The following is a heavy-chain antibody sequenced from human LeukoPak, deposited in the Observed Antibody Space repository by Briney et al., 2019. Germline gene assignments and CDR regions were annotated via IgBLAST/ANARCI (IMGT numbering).Heavy chain of an antibody. CDR3: ARHGRGDSSGFYYRYFDY. Sequence: SETLSLTCTVSGGSISSYYWSWIRQPPGKGLEWIGYIYYSGSTNYNPSLKSRVTISVDTSKNQFSLKLSSVTAADTAVYYCARHGRGDSSGFYYRYFDYWGQGTLVTVSS. D-gene: IGHD3-22*01. CDR2: IYYSGST. CDR1: GGSISSYY. J-gene: IGHJ4*02. V-gene: IGHV4-59*01.